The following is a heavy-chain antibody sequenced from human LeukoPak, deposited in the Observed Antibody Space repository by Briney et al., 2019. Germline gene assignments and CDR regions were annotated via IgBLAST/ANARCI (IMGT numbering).Heavy chain of an antibody. CDR1: GFTFSNAW. V-gene: IGHV3-15*01. D-gene: IGHD3-9*01. Sequence: GGSLRLSCAASGFTFSNAWMSWVRQAPGKGLEWVGRIKSKTDGGTTDYAAPVKGRFTISRDDSKNTLYLQMNGLKTEDTAVYYCTTDRYFDWYTFDYWGQGTLVTVSS. CDR2: IKSKTDGGTT. J-gene: IGHJ4*02. CDR3: TTDRYFDWYTFDY.